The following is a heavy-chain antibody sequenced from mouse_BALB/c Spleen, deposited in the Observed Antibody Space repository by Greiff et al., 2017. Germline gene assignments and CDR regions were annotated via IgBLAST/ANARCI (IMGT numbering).Heavy chain of an antibody. Sequence: VQLQQSGAELARPGASVKLSCKASGYTFTSYWMQWVKQRPGQGLEWIGAIYPGDGDTRYTQKFKGKATLTADKSSSTAYMQLSSLASEDSAVYYCARGVDGYSWFAYWGQGTLVTVSA. D-gene: IGHD2-3*01. V-gene: IGHV1-87*01. CDR2: IYPGDGDT. CDR3: ARGVDGYSWFAY. J-gene: IGHJ3*01. CDR1: GYTFTSYW.